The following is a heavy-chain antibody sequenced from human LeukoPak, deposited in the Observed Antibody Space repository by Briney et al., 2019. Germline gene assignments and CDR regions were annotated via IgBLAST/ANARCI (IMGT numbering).Heavy chain of an antibody. J-gene: IGHJ4*02. D-gene: IGHD4/OR15-4a*01. CDR2: IYYSGST. Sequence: SETLSLTCTVSGVSISSYYWSWIREPPGKGLEWIGYIYYSGSTNYNPSLKSRVTISVDTSKDQFSLRLSSVTAADTALYYCARHAAFADYQSHLTHFDYWGQGTLVTVSS. CDR3: ARHAAFADYQSHLTHFDY. CDR1: GVSISSYY. V-gene: IGHV4-59*08.